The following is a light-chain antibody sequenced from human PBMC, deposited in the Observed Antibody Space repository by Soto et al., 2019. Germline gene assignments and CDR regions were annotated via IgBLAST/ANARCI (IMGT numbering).Light chain of an antibody. CDR3: QQYGASPRT. J-gene: IGKJ1*01. CDR1: SSSGSRY. V-gene: IGKV3-20*01. CDR2: GAS. Sequence: IGLTQCPGTLCRSXGERATLVSRTRSSSGSRYLAWSQQQLGKAPGLXXSGASSRAHGTPDSFSGSGSGTDFTPTISRLEPEDFAVYYGQQYGASPRTFGQGTKVDI.